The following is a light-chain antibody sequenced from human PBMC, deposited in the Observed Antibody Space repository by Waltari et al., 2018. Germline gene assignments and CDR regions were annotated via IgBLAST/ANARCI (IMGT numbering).Light chain of an antibody. CDR3: QQYYDNPPI. J-gene: IGKJ2*01. CDR1: QNIYYT. Sequence: IQMTQSPSALSASVGDTVTLSCRASQNIYYTLALYQQKPGKAPALLIYAASSLQSGFPSRFSGSGSWTEFTLTITTLQPEDSAIYFCQQYYDNPPIFGQGTKVEI. CDR2: AAS. V-gene: IGKV1-6*02.